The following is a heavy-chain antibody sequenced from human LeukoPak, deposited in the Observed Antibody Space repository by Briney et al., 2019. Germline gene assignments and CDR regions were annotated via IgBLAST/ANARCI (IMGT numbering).Heavy chain of an antibody. V-gene: IGHV4-34*01. CDR1: GGSFSGYY. CDR2: INHSGST. Sequence: SETLSLTCAVYGGSFSGYYWSWIRQPPGKGLEWIGEINHSGSTNYNPSLKSRVTISVDTSKNQFSLKLSSVTAADTAVYYCARLYRAKIYYFDYWGQGTLVTVSS. D-gene: IGHD1-26*01. CDR3: ARLYRAKIYYFDY. J-gene: IGHJ4*02.